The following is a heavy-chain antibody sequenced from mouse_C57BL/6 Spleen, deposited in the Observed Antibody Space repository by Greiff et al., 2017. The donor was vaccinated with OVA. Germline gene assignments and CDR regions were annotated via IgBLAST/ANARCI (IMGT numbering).Heavy chain of an antibody. CDR2: INPGSGGT. D-gene: IGHD1-1*01. Sequence: VQLQQSGAELVRPGTSVTVSCKASGYAFTNYLIEWVKQRPGQGLEWIGVINPGSGGTNYNEKFKGKAILTADKSSSTAYMQLSRLTSEDSAVYFCARRAYGSSDYWGQGTTLTVSS. CDR1: GYAFTNYL. V-gene: IGHV1-54*01. CDR3: ARRAYGSSDY. J-gene: IGHJ2*01.